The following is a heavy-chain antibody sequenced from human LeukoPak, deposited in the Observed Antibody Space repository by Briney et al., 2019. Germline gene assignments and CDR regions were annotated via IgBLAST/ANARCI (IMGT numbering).Heavy chain of an antibody. D-gene: IGHD3-22*01. Sequence: GGSLRLSCTASGFTFGDYAMSWVGQAPGKGLEWVGFIRSKAYGGTTEYAASVKGRFTISRDDSKSIAYLQMNSLKTEDTAVYYCTRSKAYYYDSSGYSGYWGQGTLVTVSS. J-gene: IGHJ4*02. CDR3: TRSKAYYYDSSGYSGY. CDR1: GFTFGDYA. V-gene: IGHV3-49*04. CDR2: IRSKAYGGTT.